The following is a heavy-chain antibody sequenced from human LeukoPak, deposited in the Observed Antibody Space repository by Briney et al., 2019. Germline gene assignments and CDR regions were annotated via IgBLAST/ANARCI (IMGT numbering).Heavy chain of an antibody. D-gene: IGHD3-22*01. V-gene: IGHV3-33*01. CDR1: GFSFSSYG. CDR3: ARKTGGYGPLDY. CDR2: IWYDGSDK. Sequence: PGGSLRLSCAASGFSFSSYGMHWVRQGPGKGLEWVAVIWYDGSDKYYADSVKGRFTISRDNSKNTLYLQMNSLRAEDTAVYYCARKTGGYGPLDYWDQGTLVTVSS. J-gene: IGHJ4*02.